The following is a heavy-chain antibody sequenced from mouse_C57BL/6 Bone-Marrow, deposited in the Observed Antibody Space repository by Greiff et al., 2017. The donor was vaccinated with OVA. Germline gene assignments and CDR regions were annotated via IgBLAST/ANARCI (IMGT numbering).Heavy chain of an antibody. V-gene: IGHV1-69*01. Sequence: QVQLQQPGAELVMPGASVKLSCKASGYTFTSYWMHWVKQRPGQGLEWIGEIDPSDSYTNYNQKFKGKSTLTVDKSSSTAYMQLSSLTSEDSAVYYCARETTVVNWNFDVWGTGTTVTVSS. CDR3: ARETTVVNWNFDV. J-gene: IGHJ1*03. CDR2: IDPSDSYT. CDR1: GYTFTSYW. D-gene: IGHD1-1*01.